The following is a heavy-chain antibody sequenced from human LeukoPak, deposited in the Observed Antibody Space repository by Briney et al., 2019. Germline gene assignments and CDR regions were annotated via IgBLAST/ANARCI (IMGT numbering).Heavy chain of an antibody. D-gene: IGHD6-13*01. CDR2: ISYDGSNK. J-gene: IGHJ4*02. CDR1: GFTFSSYA. Sequence: GGSLRLSCAASGFTFSSYAMHWVRQAPGKGLEWVAVISYDGSNKYYADSVKGRFTISRDNSKNTLYLQMNSLRAEDTAVYYCARVWDVGYSGSWYVFPDYWGQGTLVTVSS. CDR3: ARVWDVGYSGSWYVFPDY. V-gene: IGHV3-30-3*01.